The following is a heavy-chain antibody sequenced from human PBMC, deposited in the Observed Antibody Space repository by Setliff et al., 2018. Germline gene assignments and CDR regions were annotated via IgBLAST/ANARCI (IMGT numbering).Heavy chain of an antibody. Sequence: PGGSLRLSCTASGFTLKNAWMSWVRQAPGKGLEWVGRIKSNIDAGTTDYAAPVKGRFTISRDDSTNMVFLQMNSLKTEDTAVYYCATGTVCVGDCYSGRLNYWGQGTLVTVSS. V-gene: IGHV3-15*01. CDR2: IKSNIDAGTT. CDR3: ATGTVCVGDCYSGRLNY. CDR1: GFTLKNAW. D-gene: IGHD2-21*02. J-gene: IGHJ4*02.